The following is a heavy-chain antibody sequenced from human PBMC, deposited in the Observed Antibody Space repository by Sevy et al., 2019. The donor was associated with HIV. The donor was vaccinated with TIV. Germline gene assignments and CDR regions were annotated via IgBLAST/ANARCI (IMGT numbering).Heavy chain of an antibody. D-gene: IGHD3-22*01. CDR2: ISSSANDI. J-gene: IGHJ5*02. CDR3: AREGLGGFYSSLDR. Sequence: GGSLRLSCAASGFTFTTYDMTWVRQAPGKGLERISYISSSANDIKYADSVKGRFTISRDNARNSLYLAMSSLRAEDTAVYYCAREGLGGFYSSLDRWCQGTLVTVSS. CDR1: GFTFTTYD. V-gene: IGHV3-48*03.